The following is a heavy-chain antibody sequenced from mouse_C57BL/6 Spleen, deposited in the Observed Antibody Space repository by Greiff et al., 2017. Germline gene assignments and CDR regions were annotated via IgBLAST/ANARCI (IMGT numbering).Heavy chain of an antibody. Sequence: VQLQQSGAELVRPGASVTLSCKASGYTFTDYEMHRVKQTPVHGLEWIGAIDPETGGTAYNQKFKGKAILTADKSSSTAYMELRSLTSEDSAVYYCTRETYFDVWGTGTTVTVSS. CDR3: TRETYFDV. CDR1: GYTFTDYE. CDR2: IDPETGGT. V-gene: IGHV1-15*01. J-gene: IGHJ1*03.